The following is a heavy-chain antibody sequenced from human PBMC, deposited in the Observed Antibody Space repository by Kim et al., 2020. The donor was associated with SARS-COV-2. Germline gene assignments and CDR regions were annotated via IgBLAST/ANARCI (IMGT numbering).Heavy chain of an antibody. D-gene: IGHD3-10*01. CDR1: GFTFSSYD. CDR2: IGTAGDT. V-gene: IGHV3-13*01. CDR3: ARGVVRGAQGPRGYYYYGMDV. Sequence: GGSLRLSCAASGFTFSSYDMHWVRQATGKGLEWVSAIGTAGDTYYPGSVKGRFTTSRENAKNYLYLQMNSLRAGDTAVYYCARGVVRGAQGPRGYYYYGMDVWGQGTTVTVSS. J-gene: IGHJ6*02.